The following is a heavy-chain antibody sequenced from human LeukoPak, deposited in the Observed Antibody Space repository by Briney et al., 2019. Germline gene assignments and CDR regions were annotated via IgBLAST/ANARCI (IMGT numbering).Heavy chain of an antibody. CDR1: GGTFSSYA. V-gene: IGHV1-69*05. Sequence: SVKVSCKASGGTFSSYAISWVRQAPGQGLEWMGGIIPIFGTANYAQKFQGRVTITTDESTSTAYMELSSLRSEDTAVYYCARVIPSVIVVVPAAIGWFDPWGQGTLVIVSS. CDR3: ARVIPSVIVVVPAAIGWFDP. J-gene: IGHJ5*02. D-gene: IGHD2-2*01. CDR2: IIPIFGTA.